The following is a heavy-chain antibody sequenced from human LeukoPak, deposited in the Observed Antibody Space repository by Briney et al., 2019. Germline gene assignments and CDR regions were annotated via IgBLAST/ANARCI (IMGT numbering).Heavy chain of an antibody. CDR1: GFTFSSYS. CDR2: ISSSSSYI. CDR3: ARDLAWGAFDY. J-gene: IGHJ4*02. V-gene: IGHV3-21*04. Sequence: GGSLRLSCAASGFTFSSYSMNWVRQAPGKGLEWVSSISSSSSYIYYADSVKGRFTISRDNAKNFLYLQMNSLRVEDTAVYYCARDLAWGAFDYWGQGTLVTVSS. D-gene: IGHD7-27*01.